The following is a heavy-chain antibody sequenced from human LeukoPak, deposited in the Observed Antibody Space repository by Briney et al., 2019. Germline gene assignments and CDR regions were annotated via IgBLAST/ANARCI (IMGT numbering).Heavy chain of an antibody. CDR2: IYYSGST. CDR1: GGSISSYY. CDR3: ARDKGYYDSSGYYDY. Sequence: SETLSLTCTVSGGSISSYYWSWIRQPPGKGLEWIGYIYYSGSTNYNPSLKSRVTISVDTSKNQFSLKLSSVTAADTAVYYCARDKGYYDSSGYYDYWGQGTLVTVSS. J-gene: IGHJ4*02. D-gene: IGHD3-22*01. V-gene: IGHV4-59*01.